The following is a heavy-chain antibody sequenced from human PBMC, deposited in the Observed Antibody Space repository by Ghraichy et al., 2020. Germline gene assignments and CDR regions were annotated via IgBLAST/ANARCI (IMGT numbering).Heavy chain of an antibody. CDR3: EIDQLRYFDS. D-gene: IGHD2-2*01. V-gene: IGHV4-4*02. J-gene: IGHJ4*02. Sequence: SETLSLTCAVSGDSIISNNWWSWVRQPPGKGLEWIGEIFHSGSTNYNPSLKSRITISLDKSKNQFSLKMTSVTAADTAVYAREIDQLRYFDSWGQGTLVTVSS. CDR1: GDSIISNNW. CDR2: IFHSGST.